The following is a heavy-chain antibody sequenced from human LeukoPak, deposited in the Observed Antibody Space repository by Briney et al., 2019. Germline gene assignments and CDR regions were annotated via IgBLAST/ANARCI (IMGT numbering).Heavy chain of an antibody. CDR2: IYYSGST. J-gene: IGHJ4*02. V-gene: IGHV4-59*08. CDR3: ARGGYYGSGSTYYFDH. D-gene: IGHD3-10*01. CDR1: GGSISSYY. Sequence: SETLSLTCTVSGGSISSYYWSWIRQPPGKGLEWIGYIYYSGSTNYNPSLKSRVTISVDTSKNQFSLKLSSVTAADTAVYYCARGGYYGSGSTYYFDHWGQGTLVTVSS.